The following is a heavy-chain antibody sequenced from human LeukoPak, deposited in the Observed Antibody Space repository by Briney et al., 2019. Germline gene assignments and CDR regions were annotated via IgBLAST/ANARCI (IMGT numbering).Heavy chain of an antibody. Sequence: PGGSLRLSCAASGFTFSSYWMHWVRQAPGKGLVWVSRINSDGSSTSYADSVKGRFTISRDNAKNTLYLQMNSLRAEDTAVYYCAREYCGGDCYLNYFDYWGQGTLVTVSS. CDR3: AREYCGGDCYLNYFDY. CDR2: INSDGSST. CDR1: GFTFSSYW. D-gene: IGHD2-21*02. V-gene: IGHV3-74*01. J-gene: IGHJ4*02.